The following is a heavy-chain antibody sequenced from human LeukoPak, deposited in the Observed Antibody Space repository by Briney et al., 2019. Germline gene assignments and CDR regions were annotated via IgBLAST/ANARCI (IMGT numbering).Heavy chain of an antibody. J-gene: IGHJ4*02. Sequence: VASVKVSCKASGGTFSSYAISWVRQAPGQGLEWMGRIIPILGIANYAQKFQGRVTITADKSTSTAYMELSSLRSEDTAVYYCARSSIVGATPLFDYWGQGTLVTVSS. CDR2: IIPILGIA. CDR1: GGTFSSYA. CDR3: ARSSIVGATPLFDY. V-gene: IGHV1-69*04. D-gene: IGHD1-26*01.